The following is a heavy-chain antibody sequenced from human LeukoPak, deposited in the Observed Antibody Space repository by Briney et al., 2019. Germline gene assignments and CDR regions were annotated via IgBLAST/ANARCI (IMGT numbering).Heavy chain of an antibody. CDR1: GFTFSSYA. J-gene: IGHJ4*02. CDR3: AKRPNYYYYDSSGSGD. D-gene: IGHD3-22*01. V-gene: IGHV3-23*01. Sequence: GGSLRLSCAASGFTFSSYAMSWVRQAPGKGLEWVSAISGSGGSTYYADSVKGRFTISRDNSKNTLYLQMNSLRAEDTAVYYCAKRPNYYYYDSSGSGDWGRGTLVTVSS. CDR2: ISGSGGST.